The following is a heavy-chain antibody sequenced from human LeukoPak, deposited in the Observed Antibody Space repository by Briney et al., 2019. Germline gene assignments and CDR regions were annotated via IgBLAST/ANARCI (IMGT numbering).Heavy chain of an antibody. V-gene: IGHV1-8*01. D-gene: IGHD3-10*01. CDR3: ARALWFGELLPLVY. CDR2: MNPNSGNT. Sequence: GASVKVSCKASGYTFTSYDINWVRQATGQGLEWMGWMNPNSGNTGYAQKFQGRVTMTRNTSITTAYMDLSSLRSDDTAVYYCARALWFGELLPLVYWGQGTLVTVSS. J-gene: IGHJ4*02. CDR1: GYTFTSYD.